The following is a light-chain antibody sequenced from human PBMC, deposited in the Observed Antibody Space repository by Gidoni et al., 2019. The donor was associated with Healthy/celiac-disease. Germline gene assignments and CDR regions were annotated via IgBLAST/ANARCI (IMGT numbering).Light chain of an antibody. CDR2: DAS. Sequence: EIVLTQSPDTLSLSPGERATLSCRASQSVSSYLAWYHQNPGQAPRLLIYDASNRATGIPARFSGSGSGTDFTLTISSLEPEDFAVYYCQQRSNWPPVTFGQGTRLEIK. CDR3: QQRSNWPPVT. V-gene: IGKV3-11*01. J-gene: IGKJ5*01. CDR1: QSVSSY.